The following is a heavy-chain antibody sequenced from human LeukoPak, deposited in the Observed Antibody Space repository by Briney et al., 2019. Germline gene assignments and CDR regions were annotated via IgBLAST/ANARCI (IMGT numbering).Heavy chain of an antibody. CDR2: IYPGDSDT. CDR1: GYSFASYW. V-gene: IGHV5-51*01. CDR3: ARSTVVVPAASYYYYYYMDV. D-gene: IGHD2-2*01. J-gene: IGHJ6*03. Sequence: GESLKISCKGSGYSFASYWIGWVRQMPGKGLEWMGIIYPGDSDTRYSPSFQGQVTISADKSISTAYLQWSSLKASDTAMYYCARSTVVVPAASYYYYYYMDVWGKGTTVTVSS.